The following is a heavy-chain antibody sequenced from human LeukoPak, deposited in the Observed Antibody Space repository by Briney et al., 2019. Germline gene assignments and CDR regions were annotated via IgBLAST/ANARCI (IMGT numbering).Heavy chain of an antibody. Sequence: PSQTLSLTCAVSGGSISSGGYSWSSIRQPPGKGLEWIGSIYYSGSTYYNPSLKSRVTISVDTSKDQFSLKLSSVTAADTAVYYCARVSLSGYSSSWFFDYWGQGTLVTVSS. D-gene: IGHD6-13*01. CDR3: ARVSLSGYSSSWFFDY. J-gene: IGHJ4*02. V-gene: IGHV4-30-4*07. CDR2: IYYSGST. CDR1: GGSISSGGYS.